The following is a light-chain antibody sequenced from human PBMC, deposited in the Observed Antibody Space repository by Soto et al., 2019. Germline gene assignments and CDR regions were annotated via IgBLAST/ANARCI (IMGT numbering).Light chain of an antibody. CDR3: QQYNNWPWT. Sequence: EIVLRQSPGTLSLSPGERATLSCRASQTVSSNYLAWYQQKPGQAPRLLIYSASTRATGIPARFSGSGSGTDFTLTISSLQSEDFAVYYCQQYNNWPWTFGQGTKVDIK. J-gene: IGKJ1*01. CDR1: QTVSSN. V-gene: IGKV3D-15*01. CDR2: SAS.